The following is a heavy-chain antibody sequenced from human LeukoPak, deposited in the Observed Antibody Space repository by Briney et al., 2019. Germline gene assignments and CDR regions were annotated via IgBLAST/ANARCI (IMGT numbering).Heavy chain of an antibody. CDR1: GYTFTGYY. J-gene: IGHJ4*02. CDR3: ARDRDSSSALVAFDY. D-gene: IGHD6-6*01. Sequence: ASVKVSCKASGYTFTGYYMHWVRQAPGQGLEWMGWINPNSGGTNYAQKFQGRVTMTRDTSISTAYMELSRLRSDDTAVYYCARDRDSSSALVAFDYWGQGTLVTVSS. V-gene: IGHV1-2*02. CDR2: INPNSGGT.